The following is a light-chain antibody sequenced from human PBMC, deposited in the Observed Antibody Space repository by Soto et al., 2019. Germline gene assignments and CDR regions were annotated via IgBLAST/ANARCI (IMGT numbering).Light chain of an antibody. CDR3: QHYKSYPLT. CDR1: QSISSW. CDR2: DAS. Sequence: DIQMTQSPSTLSASVGDRVTITCRASQSISSWLAWYQQKPGKAPKLLIYDASSLASGVPSGFSGSGSWTNLTLTLSTLQPDDFASYYCQHYKSYPLTCGPGTKVHIK. V-gene: IGKV1-5*01. J-gene: IGKJ3*01.